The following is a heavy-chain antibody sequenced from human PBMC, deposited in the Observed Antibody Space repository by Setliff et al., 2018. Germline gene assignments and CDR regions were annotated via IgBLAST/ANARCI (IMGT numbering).Heavy chain of an antibody. D-gene: IGHD2-21*02. V-gene: IGHV1-69*05. CDR1: GYSFTDYY. CDR3: ARESVVVVTTTNYYYYMDV. Sequence: ASVKVSCKASGYSFTDYYIHWVRQAPGQGLEWMGGIIPIFGTTTYPQKFQGRVTITTDESTSTGYMELSSLSSEDTAVYYCARESVVVVTTTNYYYYMDVWGEGTTVTVSS. J-gene: IGHJ6*03. CDR2: IIPIFGTT.